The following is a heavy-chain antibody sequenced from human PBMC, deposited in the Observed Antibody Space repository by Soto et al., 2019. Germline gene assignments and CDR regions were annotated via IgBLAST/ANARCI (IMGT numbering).Heavy chain of an antibody. CDR1: GYSFTSYW. Sequence: GESLKISCKGSGYSFTSYWISWVRQMPGKGLEWMGRIDPSDSYTNYSPSFQGHVTISADASINTAYMDLSRLRSDDTAVYYCASSVAVRPARGDYYALDVWGQGTTVTVSS. V-gene: IGHV5-10-1*01. J-gene: IGHJ6*02. CDR2: IDPSDSYT. D-gene: IGHD6-6*01. CDR3: ASSVAVRPARGDYYALDV.